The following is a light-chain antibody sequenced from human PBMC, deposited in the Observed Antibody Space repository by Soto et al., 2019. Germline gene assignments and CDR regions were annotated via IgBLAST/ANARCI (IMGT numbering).Light chain of an antibody. CDR1: SSDVGSYNL. CDR3: CSYAGSCTFYV. CDR2: EVS. J-gene: IGLJ1*01. V-gene: IGLV2-23*02. Sequence: QSALTRTASVSGSPGQSITISCTGTSSDVGSYNLVSWYQQHPGKAPKLMIYEVSKRPSGVSNRFSGSKSGNTASLTISGLQSEDEADYYCCSYAGSCTFYVFGTGTKLTVL.